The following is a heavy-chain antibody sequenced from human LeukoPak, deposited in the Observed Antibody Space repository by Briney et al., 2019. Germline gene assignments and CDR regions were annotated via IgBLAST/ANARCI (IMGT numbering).Heavy chain of an antibody. J-gene: IGHJ4*02. Sequence: PSGTLSLTCAVSGGSISSTNWWSWVRQSPGRGLEWIGEIYHSESTNYNPSLKSRVTISIDTSKNQFSLRLSSVTAADTAVYYCASHFEYSGSYLAYWGQGTLVTVSS. CDR1: GGSISSTNW. CDR3: ASHFEYSGSYLAY. CDR2: IYHSEST. D-gene: IGHD1-26*01. V-gene: IGHV4-4*02.